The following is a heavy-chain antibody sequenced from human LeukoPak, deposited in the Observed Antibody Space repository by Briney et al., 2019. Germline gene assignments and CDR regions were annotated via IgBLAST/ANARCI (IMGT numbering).Heavy chain of an antibody. CDR3: ARDHYDFWSGYRSWFDP. V-gene: IGHV4-61*01. CDR2: IYYSGST. Sequence: PSETLSPTCTVSGGSISSSSYYWSWIRQPPGKGLEWIGYIYYSGSTNYNPSLKSRVTISVDTSKNQFSLKLSSVTAADTAVYYCARDHYDFWSGYRSWFDPWGQGTLVTVSS. D-gene: IGHD3-3*01. CDR1: GGSISSSSYY. J-gene: IGHJ5*02.